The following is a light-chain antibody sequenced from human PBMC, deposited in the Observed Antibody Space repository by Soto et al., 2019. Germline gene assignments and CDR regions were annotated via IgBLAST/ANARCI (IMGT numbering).Light chain of an antibody. CDR3: ISYTVSRSYV. CDR2: SVS. Sequence: QSVLTQPASVSGSPGQSITISCSGTSSDIGTYDHVAWFQQFPGKTPKLVIYSVSDRPSGVSYRFSGSKSGNTASLTISGLQADDEADYYCISYTVSRSYVFGTGTQLTVL. J-gene: IGLJ1*01. V-gene: IGLV2-14*01. CDR1: SSDIGTYDH.